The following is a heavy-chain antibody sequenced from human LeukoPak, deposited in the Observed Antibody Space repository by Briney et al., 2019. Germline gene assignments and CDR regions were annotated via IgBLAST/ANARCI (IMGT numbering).Heavy chain of an antibody. J-gene: IGHJ4*02. CDR1: GFTFSSYA. CDR3: ARDSDGCLDY. CDR2: ISYDGSNK. Sequence: GGSLRLSCAVSGFTFSSYAMHWVRQAPGKGLEWVAVISYDGSNKYYADSVKGRFTISRDNSKNTLYLQMNSLRAEDTAVYYCARDSDGCLDYWGQGTLVTVSS. V-gene: IGHV3-30-3*01. D-gene: IGHD2-15*01.